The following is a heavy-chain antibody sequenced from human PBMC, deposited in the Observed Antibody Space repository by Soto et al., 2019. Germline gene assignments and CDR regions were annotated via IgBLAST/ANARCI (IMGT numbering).Heavy chain of an antibody. CDR1: GFTLSTYW. CDR3: ARDQTGPQACDV. Sequence: EEQLVESGGGLVQPGGSLRLSCAASGFTLSTYWMHWVRQVPGKGLVWVSHINPDGTSTNYADSVKGRFTISRDNAKNTLCLQINSLGAEDAAEYVCARDQTGPQACDVWGQGTMVTVSS. J-gene: IGHJ3*01. V-gene: IGHV3-74*01. CDR2: INPDGTST.